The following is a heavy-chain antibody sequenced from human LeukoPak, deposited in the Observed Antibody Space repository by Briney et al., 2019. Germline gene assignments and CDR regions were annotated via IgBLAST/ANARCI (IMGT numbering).Heavy chain of an antibody. D-gene: IGHD5-24*01. CDR3: ARSDGGFDY. J-gene: IGHJ4*02. CDR1: GFTFSSYD. V-gene: IGHV3-48*02. Sequence: GGSLRLSCAASGFTFSSYDMNWVRQAPGKGLEWVSYISSSSDTIYYADSVKGRFTISRDNAKNSLYLQMSSLRDEDTAVYYCARSDGGFDYWGQGTLVTVSA. CDR2: ISSSSDTI.